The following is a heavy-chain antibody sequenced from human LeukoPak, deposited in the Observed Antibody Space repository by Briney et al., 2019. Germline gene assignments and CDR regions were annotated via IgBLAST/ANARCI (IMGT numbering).Heavy chain of an antibody. CDR3: ARENRDIAAADWFDP. J-gene: IGHJ5*02. CDR2: INSDGSST. D-gene: IGHD6-13*01. V-gene: IGHV3-74*01. Sequence: PGGSLRLSCAASGFTFSSYWMHSVRHAPGKWLVLVSRINSDGSSTTYADSVKGRFTISRDNAKKTLYLQMNSLRAEDTAVYYCARENRDIAAADWFDPWGQGTLVTVSS. CDR1: GFTFSSYW.